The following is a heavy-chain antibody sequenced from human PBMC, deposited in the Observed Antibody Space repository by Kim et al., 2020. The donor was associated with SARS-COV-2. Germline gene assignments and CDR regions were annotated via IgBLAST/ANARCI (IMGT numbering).Heavy chain of an antibody. CDR2: ISSDGSKK. V-gene: IGHV3-30*03. Sequence: GGSLRLSCTGSGFTFNSYGLHWVRQAPGKGLEWVALISSDGSKKSYSDSVKGRFTISRDNRKNTLHLQMDTLRPEDTAIYFCARSNLHTLCSGGICYSDVYYFDNWGQGTLVTVSS. CDR3: ARSNLHTLCSGGICYSDVYYFDN. CDR1: GFTFNSYG. D-gene: IGHD2-15*01. J-gene: IGHJ4*02.